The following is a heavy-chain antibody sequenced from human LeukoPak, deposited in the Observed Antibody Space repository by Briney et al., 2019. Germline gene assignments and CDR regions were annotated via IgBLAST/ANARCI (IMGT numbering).Heavy chain of an antibody. D-gene: IGHD4-23*01. CDR1: GYTFTGYY. CDR2: INPNSGGT. J-gene: IGHJ4*02. V-gene: IGHV1-2*02. Sequence: ASVKVSCKASGYTFTGYYMHWVRQAPGQGLEWMGWINPNSGGTNYAQKFQGRVTMTRDTSISTAYMELSRLRSDDTAVYYCARFRTSYDYGDKFDYWGQGTLVTVSS. CDR3: ARFRTSYDYGDKFDY.